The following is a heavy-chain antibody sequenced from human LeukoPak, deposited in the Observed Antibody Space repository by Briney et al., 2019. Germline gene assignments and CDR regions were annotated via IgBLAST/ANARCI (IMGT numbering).Heavy chain of an antibody. CDR1: GGSFNVYY. V-gene: IGHV4-34*01. CDR2: INHSGST. J-gene: IGHJ4*02. D-gene: IGHD5-12*01. Sequence: SETLSLTCAVYGGSFNVYYWSWIRQPPGKGLEWIGEINHSGSTNYNPSLKSRVTISVDTSKNQFSLKLSSVTAADTAVYYCARKDPGYSGYSDFDYWGQGTLVTVSS. CDR3: ARKDPGYSGYSDFDY.